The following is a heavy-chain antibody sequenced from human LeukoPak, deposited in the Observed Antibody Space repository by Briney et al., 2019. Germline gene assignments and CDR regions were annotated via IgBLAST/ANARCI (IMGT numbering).Heavy chain of an antibody. CDR1: GGTFSGYY. V-gene: IGHV4-34*08. CDR3: QTYYYYYGMDV. J-gene: IGHJ6*02. Sequence: SETLSLTCAVYGGTFSGYYWNWIRQPPVKGLEWIGEINHSGSTNYNPSLKSRVTISVDTSKNQFSLRLSSVTAADTAVYYCQTYYYYYGMDVWGQGTTVTVSS. CDR2: INHSGST.